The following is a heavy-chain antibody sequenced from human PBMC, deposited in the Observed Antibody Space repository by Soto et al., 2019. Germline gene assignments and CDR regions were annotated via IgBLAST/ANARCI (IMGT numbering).Heavy chain of an antibody. CDR3: SKDEMSSPSTPLPF. Sequence: EVQLLESGGGLVQPGGSLRLSCAASGFRFSTYAMNWVRQAPGKGLEWVSGFPATGSSTYYAAAVRGRFTISRDNSRNTLDLQMNILTVADTALYYCSKDEMSSPSTPLPFWGEGTLVTVSS. V-gene: IGHV3-23*01. J-gene: IGHJ4*02. CDR2: FPATGSST. D-gene: IGHD6-13*01. CDR1: GFRFSTYA.